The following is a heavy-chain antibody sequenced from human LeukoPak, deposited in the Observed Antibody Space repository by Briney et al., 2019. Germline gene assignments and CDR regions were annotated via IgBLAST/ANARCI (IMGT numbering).Heavy chain of an antibody. Sequence: PSGTLSLTCAVSGGPISSSNWWSWVRQPPGKGLEWIGEIYHNGSTNYNPSLKSRVTISVDKSKNQFSLKLSSVTAADTAVYYCASLIAAAGSRFDYWGQGTLVTVSS. D-gene: IGHD6-13*01. CDR2: IYHNGST. J-gene: IGHJ4*02. CDR1: GGPISSSNW. V-gene: IGHV4-4*02. CDR3: ASLIAAAGSRFDY.